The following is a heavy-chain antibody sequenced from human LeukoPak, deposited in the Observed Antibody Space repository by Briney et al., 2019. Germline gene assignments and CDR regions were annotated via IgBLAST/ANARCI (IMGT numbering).Heavy chain of an antibody. CDR2: INHSGST. J-gene: IGHJ4*02. Sequence: SETLSLTCAVYGGSFSGYYWSWIRQPPGKGLEWIREINHSGSTNYNPSLKSRVTISVDTSKNQFSLKLSSVTAADTAVYYCARDDRPEGIAVAYFDYWGQGTLVTVSS. V-gene: IGHV4-34*01. CDR3: ARDDRPEGIAVAYFDY. D-gene: IGHD6-19*01. CDR1: GGSFSGYY.